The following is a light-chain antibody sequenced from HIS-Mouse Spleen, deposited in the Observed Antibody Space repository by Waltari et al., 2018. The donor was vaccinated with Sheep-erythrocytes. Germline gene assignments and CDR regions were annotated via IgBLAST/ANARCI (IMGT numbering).Light chain of an antibody. CDR3: QQYGSSRQQTFT. CDR2: GAY. CDR1: QSVSSSY. V-gene: IGKV3-20*01. Sequence: EIVLTQSPGTLSLSPGERATLSCRASQSVSSSYLAWYQQKPGQAPRLLIYGAYSRATGIPVRFSGSGSGTDFTLTISRLEPEDFAVYYCQQYGSSRQQTFTFGPGTKVDIK. J-gene: IGKJ3*01.